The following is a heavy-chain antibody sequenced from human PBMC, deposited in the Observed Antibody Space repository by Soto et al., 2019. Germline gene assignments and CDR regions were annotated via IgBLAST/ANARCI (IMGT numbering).Heavy chain of an antibody. J-gene: IGHJ6*02. D-gene: IGHD5-12*01. CDR1: GGSISPYY. V-gene: IGHV4-59*08. Sequence: SETLSLTCTVSGGSISPYYWTWIRQPPGKGLEWVGYIYYAGTSSYNPSLKSRVTISLETSKSQISLRLTSVTAADTAVYYCARHQAYSGYLQSYYYYGMDVWGQGTTVTVS. CDR2: IYYAGTS. CDR3: ARHQAYSGYLQSYYYYGMDV.